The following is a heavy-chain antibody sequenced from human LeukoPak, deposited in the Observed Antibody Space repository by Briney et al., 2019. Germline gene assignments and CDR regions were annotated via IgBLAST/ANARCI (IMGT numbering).Heavy chain of an antibody. J-gene: IGHJ6*02. V-gene: IGHV1-2*02. CDR3: ASMGVVADYGLDV. CDR2: INPNTGAT. Sequence: ASVKVSCKASGYTLTGHYLHWVRQAPGQGLEWMGWINPNTGATTYAQRFQGRVTLTRDTSISTAYVDLSRLRPDDTAVYYCASMGVVADYGLDVWGQGTTVTVSS. D-gene: IGHD2-15*01. CDR1: GYTLTGHY.